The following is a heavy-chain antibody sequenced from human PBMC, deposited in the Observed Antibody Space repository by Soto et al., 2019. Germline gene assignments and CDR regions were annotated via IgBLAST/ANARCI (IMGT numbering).Heavy chain of an antibody. Sequence: ASVKVSCKVSGYTLTELSMHWVRQAPGKGLEWRGGFDPEDGETIYAQKFQGRVTMTEDTSTDTAYMELSSLRSEDTAVYYCATGRSYYPSYYYYGMDVRGQGTTVTVSS. CDR2: FDPEDGET. D-gene: IGHD2-15*01. CDR1: GYTLTELS. V-gene: IGHV1-24*01. J-gene: IGHJ6*02. CDR3: ATGRSYYPSYYYYGMDV.